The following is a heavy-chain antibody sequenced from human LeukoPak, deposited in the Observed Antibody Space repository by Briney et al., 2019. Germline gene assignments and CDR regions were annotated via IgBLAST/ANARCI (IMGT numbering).Heavy chain of an antibody. CDR3: ARLPYYDFWSGYPYYFDY. Sequence: GGSLRLSYAASAFTFSSYAMSWVRQAPGKGLEWVSAISGSGGSTYYADSVKGRFTISRDNSKNTLYLQMNSLRAEDTAVYYCARLPYYDFWSGYPYYFDYWGQGTLVTVSS. CDR2: ISGSGGST. D-gene: IGHD3-3*01. CDR1: AFTFSSYA. J-gene: IGHJ4*02. V-gene: IGHV3-23*01.